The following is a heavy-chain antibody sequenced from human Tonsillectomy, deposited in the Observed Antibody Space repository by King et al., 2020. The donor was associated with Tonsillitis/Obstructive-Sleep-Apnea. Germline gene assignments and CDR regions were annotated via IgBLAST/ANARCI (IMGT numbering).Heavy chain of an antibody. Sequence: VQLQESGPGLVKPSETLSLTCTVSGGSISSYYWSWIRQPPGKGLEWIGYIYYSGSTNYNPSLKSRVTISVDTSKNQFSLKLSSVTAADTAVYYCARHVRGSSSWWENYYYMDVWGKGTTVTVSS. V-gene: IGHV4-59*08. J-gene: IGHJ6*03. D-gene: IGHD6-13*01. CDR1: GGSISSYY. CDR2: IYYSGST. CDR3: ARHVRGSSSWWENYYYMDV.